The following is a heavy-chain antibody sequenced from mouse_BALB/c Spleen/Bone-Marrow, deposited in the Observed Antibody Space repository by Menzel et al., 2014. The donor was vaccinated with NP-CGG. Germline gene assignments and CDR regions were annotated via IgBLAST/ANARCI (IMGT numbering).Heavy chain of an antibody. CDR1: GFTITDTY. V-gene: IGHV14-3*02. J-gene: IGHJ4*01. CDR3: ARWLLPYGLDY. Sequence: EVQLQQSGAELVKPGASVKLSCTASGFTITDTYMHWVKQRPEQGLEWIGRIDPANGNTKYDPKFQGKATITADTSSNTAYLQLSSMTSDDTAVDYCARWLLPYGLDYWGQGTTVTVSS. D-gene: IGHD2-3*01. CDR2: IDPANGNT.